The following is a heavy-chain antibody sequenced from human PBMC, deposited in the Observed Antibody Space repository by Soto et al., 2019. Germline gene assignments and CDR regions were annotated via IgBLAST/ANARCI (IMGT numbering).Heavy chain of an antibody. V-gene: IGHV4-31*03. CDR3: ATDGGTYSFDS. CDR1: GASLSSGGYY. J-gene: IGHJ4*02. CDR2: IYDTGST. Sequence: PSETLSLTCTVSGASLSSGGYYWNWIRHHPGKGLEWIGHIYDTGSTSYNPSLKSRFTISLDTSKNLFSLKLTSVTAADTAVYYCATDGGTYSFDSWGQGTLVTVSS. D-gene: IGHD1-26*01.